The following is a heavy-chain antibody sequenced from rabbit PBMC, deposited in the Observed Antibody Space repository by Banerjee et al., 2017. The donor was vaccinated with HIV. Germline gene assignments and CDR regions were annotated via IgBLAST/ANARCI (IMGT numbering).Heavy chain of an antibody. V-gene: IGHV1S45*01. CDR1: GFSFSSSYW. J-gene: IGHJ4*01. CDR3: ARDAGIRSGYAFDL. D-gene: IGHD4-2*01. CDR2: INGGSSGST. Sequence: QEQLEESGGDLVKPEGSLTLTCTASGFSFSSSYWIWWVRQAPGKGLEWIACINGGSSGSTYYASWAKGRFTISKTSSTTVTLQMPSRTAADTATYFCARDAGIRSGYAFDLWGPGTLVTVS.